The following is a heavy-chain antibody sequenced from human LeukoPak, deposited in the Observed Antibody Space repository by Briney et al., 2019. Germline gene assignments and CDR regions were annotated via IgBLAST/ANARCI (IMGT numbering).Heavy chain of an antibody. CDR1: GGSISTYY. V-gene: IGHV4-59*08. Sequence: PSETLSLTCTVSGGSISTYYWSWIRQPPGKGLEWIGYVSYSGSTNYNPSLQSRVTISVDTSKNQFSLKLSSVTAADTAVYYCARQAWGGPNWLDPWGQGTLVTVSS. J-gene: IGHJ5*02. CDR2: VSYSGST. CDR3: ARQAWGGPNWLDP. D-gene: IGHD1-26*01.